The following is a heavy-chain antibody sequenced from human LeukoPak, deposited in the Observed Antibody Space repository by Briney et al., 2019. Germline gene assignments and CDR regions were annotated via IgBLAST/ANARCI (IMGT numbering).Heavy chain of an antibody. V-gene: IGHV5-51*01. CDR1: GYSFTSYC. CDR2: IYPGDSGP. D-gene: IGHD1-26*01. Sequence: GESLKISCKVSGYSFTSYCIGWVRQVPGKGLEWMGIIYPGDSGPTYSPSFQGQVTISVDRSINTAYLQWSSLQASDTAMYYCGMSGDRVPLQDDVFDVWGQGTMVTVST. J-gene: IGHJ3*01. CDR3: GMSGDRVPLQDDVFDV.